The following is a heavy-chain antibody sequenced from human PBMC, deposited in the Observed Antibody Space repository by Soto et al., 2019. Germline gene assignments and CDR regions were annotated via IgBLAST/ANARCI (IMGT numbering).Heavy chain of an antibody. J-gene: IGHJ4*02. CDR1: GGSISSSSYY. V-gene: IGHV4-39*01. CDR2: IYYSGST. Sequence: PSETLSLTCTVSGGSISSSSYYWGWIRQPPGKGLEWIGSIYYSGSTYYNPSLKSRVTISVDTSKNQFSLKLSSVTAADTAVYYCARHLDYYDSGYDYWGQGTLVTVSS. D-gene: IGHD3-22*01. CDR3: ARHLDYYDSGYDY.